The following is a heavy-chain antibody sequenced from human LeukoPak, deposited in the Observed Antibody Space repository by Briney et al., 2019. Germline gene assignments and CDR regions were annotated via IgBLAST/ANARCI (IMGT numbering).Heavy chain of an antibody. CDR3: ARVSSSSTYYFDS. J-gene: IGHJ4*02. Sequence: PGGSLRLSCAASGFTFSNAWMNWVRQAPGKGLEWVSYISSGSTYTNYGDAVKGRFIISRDNAKNSLYLQMNSLRAEDTAVYYCARVSSSSTYYFDSWRQGTLVTVS. D-gene: IGHD6-19*01. V-gene: IGHV3-11*06. CDR1: GFTFSNAW. CDR2: ISSGSTYT.